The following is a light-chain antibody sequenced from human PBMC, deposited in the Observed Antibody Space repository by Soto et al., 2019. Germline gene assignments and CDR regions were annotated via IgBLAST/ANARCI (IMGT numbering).Light chain of an antibody. CDR2: EVY. V-gene: IGLV2-8*01. CDR3: SSYAGSNNWV. J-gene: IGLJ3*02. Sequence: QSALTQPPSASGSPGQSVTISCTGTSSDVGGYNSVSWYQQHPGKAPKLMIFEVYKRPSGVPDRFSGSKSGNTASLTVSGRRAEDEADYYCSSYAGSNNWVFGGGTKLTVL. CDR1: SSDVGGYNS.